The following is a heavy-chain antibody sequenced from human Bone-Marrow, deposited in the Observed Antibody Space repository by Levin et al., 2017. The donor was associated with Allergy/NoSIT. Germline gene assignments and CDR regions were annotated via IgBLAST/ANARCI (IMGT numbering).Heavy chain of an antibody. J-gene: IGHJ4*02. Sequence: PSETLSLTCTVSGGSMRSGGFYWSWIRQQPGKGLEWIGYIYHSGSTYYNPSLQSRVTISVDTSKNQFSLRVTSLTPADTAVYYCATDGYSYTDNWGQGILVTVSS. V-gene: IGHV4-31*03. D-gene: IGHD5-12*01. CDR2: IYHSGST. CDR1: GGSMRSGGFY. CDR3: ATDGYSYTDN.